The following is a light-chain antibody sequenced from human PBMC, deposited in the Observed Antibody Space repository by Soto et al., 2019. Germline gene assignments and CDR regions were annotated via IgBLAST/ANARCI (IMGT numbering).Light chain of an antibody. J-gene: IGKJ5*01. V-gene: IGKV3-15*01. Sequence: IVMTQSPASLSVSPGERVTLSCRAGQGVTTNFAWYQQKSGQSPRLLIYDVSTRATGVPARFSGTGSETDFTLTISGLQSEDSAVYFCQQYNNWPFSFRQGTRLEL. CDR2: DVS. CDR3: QQYNNWPFS. CDR1: QGVTTN.